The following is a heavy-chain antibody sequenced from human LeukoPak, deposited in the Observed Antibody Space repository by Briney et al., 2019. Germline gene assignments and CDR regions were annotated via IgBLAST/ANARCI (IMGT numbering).Heavy chain of an antibody. Sequence: SVKVSCKASGGTFSSYAISWVRQAPGQGLEWMGRIIPILGIANYAQKFQGRVTITADKSTSTAYMELSSLRSEDTAVYYCARHPPLLGGSNWFDPWGQGTLVTVSS. J-gene: IGHJ5*02. V-gene: IGHV1-69*04. CDR3: ARHPPLLGGSNWFDP. D-gene: IGHD2-15*01. CDR2: IIPILGIA. CDR1: GGTFSSYA.